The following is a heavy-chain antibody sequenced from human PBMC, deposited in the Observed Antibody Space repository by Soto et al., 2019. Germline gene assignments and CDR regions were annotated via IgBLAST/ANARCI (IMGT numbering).Heavy chain of an antibody. Sequence: PGGSLRLSCAASGFTFCDYYMSWIRKAPGKGLEWVSYISSSGSTIYYADSVKGRFTISRDNAKNSLYLQMNSLRAEDTAVYYCARADDQLLDAFDIWGQGTMVTVSS. CDR2: ISSSGSTI. D-gene: IGHD2-2*01. J-gene: IGHJ3*02. CDR3: ARADDQLLDAFDI. V-gene: IGHV3-11*01. CDR1: GFTFCDYY.